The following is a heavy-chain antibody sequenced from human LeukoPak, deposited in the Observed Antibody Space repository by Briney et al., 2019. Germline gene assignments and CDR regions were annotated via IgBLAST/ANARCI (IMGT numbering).Heavy chain of an antibody. V-gene: IGHV3-72*01. CDR1: GFTFSDHY. Sequence: GGSLRLSCAASGFTFSDHYMDWVRQAPGKGLEWVGRTKNKANSYTTEYAASVKGRFTISRDDSKSIAYLQMNSLKTEDTAVYYCTRRLGSSGHRDYWGQGTLVTVSS. J-gene: IGHJ4*02. D-gene: IGHD3-22*01. CDR3: TRRLGSSGHRDY. CDR2: TKNKANSYTT.